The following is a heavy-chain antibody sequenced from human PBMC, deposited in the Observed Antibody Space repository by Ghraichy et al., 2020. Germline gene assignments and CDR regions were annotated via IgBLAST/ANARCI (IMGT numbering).Heavy chain of an antibody. CDR2: IYYSGST. V-gene: IGHV4-39*01. CDR1: GGSISSSSYY. D-gene: IGHD6-6*01. CDR3: ARQVGAARLPYFDY. J-gene: IGHJ4*02. Sequence: SETLSLTCTVSGGSISSSSYYWGWIRQPPGKGLEWIGSIYYSGSTYYNPSLKSRVTISVDTSKNQFSLKLSSVTAADTAVYYCARQVGAARLPYFDYWGQGTLVTVSS.